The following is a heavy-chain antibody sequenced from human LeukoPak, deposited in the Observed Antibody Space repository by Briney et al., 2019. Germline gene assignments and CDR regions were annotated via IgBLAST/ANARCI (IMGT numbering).Heavy chain of an antibody. D-gene: IGHD3-16*02. CDR1: GYTFTSHF. Sequence: ASVKVSCKASGYTFTSHFMHWVRQAPGQGLEWMGLINPSGSSTLYAQKFQGRVTMTRDMSTTTDYMELSSLRSEDTAVYYCARDNSVGDIAWWFDPWGQGTLVTVSS. CDR2: INPSGSST. V-gene: IGHV1-46*01. CDR3: ARDNSVGDIAWWFDP. J-gene: IGHJ5*02.